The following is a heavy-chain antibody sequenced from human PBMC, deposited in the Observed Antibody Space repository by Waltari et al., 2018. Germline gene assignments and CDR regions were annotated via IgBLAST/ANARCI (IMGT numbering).Heavy chain of an antibody. D-gene: IGHD3-10*01. V-gene: IGHV4-38-2*01. J-gene: IGHJ4*02. CDR3: ARQCCITMVQGVIGY. CDR2: IYHSGST. CDR1: GYSISRGYY. Sequence: QVQLQESGPGLVTPSETLSPTCAVSGYSISRGYYWGWIRQPPGKGLEWIGGIYHSGSTYYNPSLKSRVTISVDTSKNQFSLKLSSVTAADTAVYYCARQCCITMVQGVIGYWGQGTLVTVSS.